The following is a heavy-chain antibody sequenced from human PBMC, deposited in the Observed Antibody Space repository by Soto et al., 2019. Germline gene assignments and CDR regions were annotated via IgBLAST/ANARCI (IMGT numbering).Heavy chain of an antibody. CDR3: ARDKITGLFDY. V-gene: IGHV4-30-4*01. D-gene: IGHD2-8*02. CDR1: GGSISSGDYY. J-gene: IGHJ4*02. CDR2: IYYSGST. Sequence: PSETLSLTCTVSGGSISSGDYYWSWIRQPPGKGLEWIGNIYYSGSTNYNPSPKSRVTISVDTSKNQFSLKLTSVTAADTAVYYCARDKITGLFDYWGQGTLVTVSS.